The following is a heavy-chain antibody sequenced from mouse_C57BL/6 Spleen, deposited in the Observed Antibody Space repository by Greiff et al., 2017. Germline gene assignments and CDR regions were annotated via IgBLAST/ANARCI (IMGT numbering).Heavy chain of an antibody. Sequence: VHVKQSGPELVKPGASVKIPCKASGYTFTDYNMDWVKQSHGKSLEWIGDINPNNGGTIYNQKFKGKATLTVDKSSSTAYMELRSLTSEDTAVYYCARRGYGNYGRFAYWGQGTLVTVSA. J-gene: IGHJ3*01. V-gene: IGHV1-18*01. CDR1: GYTFTDYN. CDR2: INPNNGGT. CDR3: ARRGYGNYGRFAY. D-gene: IGHD2-1*01.